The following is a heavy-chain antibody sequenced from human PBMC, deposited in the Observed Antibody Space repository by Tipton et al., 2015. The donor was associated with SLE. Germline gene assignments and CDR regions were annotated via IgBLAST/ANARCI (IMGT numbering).Heavy chain of an antibody. J-gene: IGHJ6*03. CDR1: GGSFSGYY. Sequence: LRLSCAVYGGSFSGYYWSWIRQPPGKGLEWIGEINHSGSTNYNPSLESRVTISVDTSKNQFSLKLSSVTAADTAVYYCAREPVYYYYYMDVWGKGTTVTVSS. CDR3: AREPVYYYYYMDV. V-gene: IGHV4-34*01. CDR2: INHSGST.